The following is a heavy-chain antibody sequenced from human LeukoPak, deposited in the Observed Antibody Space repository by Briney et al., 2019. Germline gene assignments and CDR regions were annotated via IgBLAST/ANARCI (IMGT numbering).Heavy chain of an antibody. CDR2: ISSNGGST. Sequence: QPGGSLRLSCSASGFTFSSYAMHWVRQAPGKGLEYVSAISSNGGSTHYADSVKGRFTISRDNSKNTLYLQMSSLRAEDTAVYYCVKEGATGELTSSSWYGDFDYWGQGTLVTVSS. CDR1: GFTFSSYA. V-gene: IGHV3-64D*06. J-gene: IGHJ4*02. CDR3: VKEGATGELTSSSWYGDFDY. D-gene: IGHD6-13*01.